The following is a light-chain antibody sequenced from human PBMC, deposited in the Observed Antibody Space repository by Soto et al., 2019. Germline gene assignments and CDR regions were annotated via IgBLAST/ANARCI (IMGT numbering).Light chain of an antibody. J-gene: IGLJ2*01. CDR3: QTWGTGVV. CDR2: LNSDGSH. V-gene: IGLV4-69*01. CDR1: SGHNSYA. Sequence: QPVRTQSPSASASLGASVKLTCTLSSGHNSYAIAWHQQQPEKGPRYLMKLNSDGSHSKGDGIPDRFSGSSSGAERYLTISSLQSEDEADYYCQTWGTGVVFGGGTKLTVL.